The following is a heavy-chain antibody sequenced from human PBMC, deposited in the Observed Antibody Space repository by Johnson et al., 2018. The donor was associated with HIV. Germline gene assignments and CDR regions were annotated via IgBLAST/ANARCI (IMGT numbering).Heavy chain of an antibody. Sequence: VLLLESGGGVVQPGGSLRLSCAASGFTFANYGMHWVRQAPGKGLEWVAFIAHDESITHYADPVKGRFTMSRANSKNTLNLQLKSLRAEDTAIYYCAKDDNLGVWYSDAFDIWGQGTVVTVSS. J-gene: IGHJ3*02. CDR2: IAHDESIT. V-gene: IGHV3-30*02. CDR1: GFTFANYG. CDR3: AKDDNLGVWYSDAFDI. D-gene: IGHD2-21*02.